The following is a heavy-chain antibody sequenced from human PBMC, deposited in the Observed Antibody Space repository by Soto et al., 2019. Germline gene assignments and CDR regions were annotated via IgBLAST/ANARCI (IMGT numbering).Heavy chain of an antibody. Sequence: ASVKVSCKASGYTFTSYYMHWVRQAPGQGLEWMEIINPSGGSTSYAQKFQGRVTTTRDTSTSTVYMELSSLRSEDTAVYYCARAPWYGGSRSIFDYWGQGTLVTVSS. CDR2: INPSGGST. J-gene: IGHJ4*02. D-gene: IGHD2-15*01. CDR1: GYTFTSYY. V-gene: IGHV1-46*01. CDR3: ARAPWYGGSRSIFDY.